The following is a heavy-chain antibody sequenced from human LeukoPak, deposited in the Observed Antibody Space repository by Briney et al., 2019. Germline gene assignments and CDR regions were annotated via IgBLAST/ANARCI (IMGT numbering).Heavy chain of an antibody. CDR1: GFTFSSYN. J-gene: IGHJ4*02. D-gene: IGHD2-15*01. Sequence: GGSLRLSCAASGFTFSSYNMNWVRQAPGKGLEWVSSITSSSSYIYYADSVKGRFTISRDNAKNSLYLQMNSLRAEDTAVYYCARDLSCSGGSCYGGEDYWGQGTLVTVSS. CDR2: ITSSSSYI. CDR3: ARDLSCSGGSCYGGEDY. V-gene: IGHV3-21*01.